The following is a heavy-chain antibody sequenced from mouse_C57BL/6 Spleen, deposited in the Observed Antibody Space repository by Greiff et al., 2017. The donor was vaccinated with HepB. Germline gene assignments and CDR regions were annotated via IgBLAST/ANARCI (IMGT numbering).Heavy chain of an antibody. J-gene: IGHJ4*01. CDR3: ARPVVLYYYAMDY. CDR1: GYSITSGYY. D-gene: IGHD1-1*01. V-gene: IGHV3-6*01. CDR2: ISYDGSN. Sequence: EVQRVESGPGLVKPSQSLSLTCSVPGYSITSGYYWNWIRQFPGNKLEWMGYISYDGSNNYNPSLKNRISITRDTSKNQFFLKLNSVTTEDTATYYCARPVVLYYYAMDYWGQGTSVTVSS.